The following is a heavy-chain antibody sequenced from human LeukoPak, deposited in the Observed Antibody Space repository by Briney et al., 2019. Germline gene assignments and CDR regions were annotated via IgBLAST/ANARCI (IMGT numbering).Heavy chain of an antibody. J-gene: IGHJ5*02. CDR3: ARARITIFGVVTGSNWFDP. CDR1: GGSFSGYY. D-gene: IGHD3-3*01. V-gene: IGHV4-34*01. Sequence: PSETLSLTCAVYGGSFSGYYWSWIRQPPGKGLEWIGEINHSGSTNYNPSLKSRVTISVDTSKNQFSLKLSSVTAADTAVYYCARARITIFGVVTGSNWFDPWSQGTLVTVSS. CDR2: INHSGST.